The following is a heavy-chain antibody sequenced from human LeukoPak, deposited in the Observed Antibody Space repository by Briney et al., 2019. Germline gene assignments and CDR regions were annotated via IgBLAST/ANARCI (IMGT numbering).Heavy chain of an antibody. D-gene: IGHD2-2*01. V-gene: IGHV4-59*08. J-gene: IGHJ4*02. CDR2: IYYSGST. CDR1: GGSISSYY. CDR3: ARHGLGPAASEDY. Sequence: SETLSLTCTVSGGSISSYYWSWIRQPPGKGLEWIGYIYYSGSTNYNPSLKSRVTISVDTSKNQFSLKLSSVTAADTAVYYCARHGLGPAASEDYWGQGTLVTVSS.